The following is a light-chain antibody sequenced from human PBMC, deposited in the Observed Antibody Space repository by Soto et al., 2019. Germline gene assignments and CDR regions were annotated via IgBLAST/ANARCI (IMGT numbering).Light chain of an antibody. Sequence: EFVLIQSPSTLSLSPGESATLSCRASQSVNRFLAWYQHKPGQAPRLLIYDTSNRATGIPARFSGSGSGTDFTLTISSLEPEDFTFYYCQQRSNWPPTFGQGTKVDIK. CDR2: DTS. CDR3: QQRSNWPPT. J-gene: IGKJ1*01. CDR1: QSVNRF. V-gene: IGKV3-11*01.